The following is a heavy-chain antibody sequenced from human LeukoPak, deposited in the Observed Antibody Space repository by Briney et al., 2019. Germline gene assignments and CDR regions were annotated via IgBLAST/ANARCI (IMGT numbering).Heavy chain of an antibody. Sequence: GGSLRLSCAASGFTFSSYSMNWVRQAPGKGLEWVSSISSSSSYIYYADSVKGRFTISRDNAKNSLYLQMNGLRAEDTAVYYCARGHQWLPRRGDFDYWGQGTLVTVSS. V-gene: IGHV3-21*01. CDR1: GFTFSSYS. D-gene: IGHD6-19*01. J-gene: IGHJ4*02. CDR2: ISSSSSYI. CDR3: ARGHQWLPRRGDFDY.